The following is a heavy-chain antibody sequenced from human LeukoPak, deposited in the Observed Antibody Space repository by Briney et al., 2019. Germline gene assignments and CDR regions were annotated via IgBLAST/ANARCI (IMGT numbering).Heavy chain of an antibody. CDR1: GGSFSGYY. J-gene: IGHJ4*02. CDR2: INHSGST. V-gene: IGHV4-34*01. CDR3: ARHRNYGSGSFDY. D-gene: IGHD3-10*01. Sequence: SETLSLTCAVYGGSFSGYYWSWIRQPPGKGLEWIGEINHSGSTNYNPSLKSRVTISVDTSKNQFSLKLSSVTAADTAVYYCARHRNYGSGSFDYWGQGTLVTVSS.